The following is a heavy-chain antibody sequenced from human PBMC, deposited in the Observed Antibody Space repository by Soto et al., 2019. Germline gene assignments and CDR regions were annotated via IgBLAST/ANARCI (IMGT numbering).Heavy chain of an antibody. D-gene: IGHD5-12*01. CDR3: XRDQSGYVGHGY. V-gene: IGHV1-18*01. CDR1: GYTFSSYG. CDR2: ISAYNGNT. Sequence: QVQLVQSGAEVKKPGASVKVSCKASGYTFSSYGISWVRQAPGQGLEWMGWISAYNGNTNYAQKLQGRVTMTTDTXTSTAXMDLXSLRSDDTAXXYCXRDQSGYVGHGYWGQGTLVTVSS. J-gene: IGHJ4*02.